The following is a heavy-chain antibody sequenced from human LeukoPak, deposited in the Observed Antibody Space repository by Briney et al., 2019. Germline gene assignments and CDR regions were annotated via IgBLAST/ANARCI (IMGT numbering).Heavy chain of an antibody. V-gene: IGHV3-23*01. CDR3: AKDRVVIPDY. CDR2: ISGSGGST. CDR1: GFTFSSYA. Sequence: EGSLRLSCAASGFTFSSYAMGWVRQAPGKGLEWVSAISGSGGSTYYADSVKGRFTISRDNSKNTLYLQMNSLRAEDTAVYYCAKDRVVIPDYWGQGTLVTVSS. D-gene: IGHD3-3*01. J-gene: IGHJ4*02.